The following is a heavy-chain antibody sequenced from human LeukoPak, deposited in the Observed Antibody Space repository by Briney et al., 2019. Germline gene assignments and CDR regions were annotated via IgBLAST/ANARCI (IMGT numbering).Heavy chain of an antibody. CDR2: MNPNSGNT. CDR3: ARAPSIAARPFDY. CDR1: GYTFTSYD. D-gene: IGHD6-6*01. Sequence: ASVKVSCKASGYTFTSYDINWVRQATGQGLEWMGWMNPNSGNTGYAQKFQGRVTITRNTSISTAYMELSSLRSEDTAVYYCARAPSIAARPFDYWGQGTLVTVSS. V-gene: IGHV1-8*03. J-gene: IGHJ4*02.